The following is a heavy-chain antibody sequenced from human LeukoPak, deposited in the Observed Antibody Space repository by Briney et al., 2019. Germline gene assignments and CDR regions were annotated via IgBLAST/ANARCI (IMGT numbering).Heavy chain of an antibody. V-gene: IGHV3-21*01. CDR1: GFTFSSYA. Sequence: SGGSLRLSCAASGFTFSSYAMSWVRQAPGKGLEWVSSISSSSTYMYYADSLKGRFTISRDNANNSLFLQMNSLRVEDTAVYYCARERGAGLSSSWVDYWGQGTLVTVSS. D-gene: IGHD6-13*01. CDR3: ARERGAGLSSSWVDY. J-gene: IGHJ4*02. CDR2: ISSSSTYM.